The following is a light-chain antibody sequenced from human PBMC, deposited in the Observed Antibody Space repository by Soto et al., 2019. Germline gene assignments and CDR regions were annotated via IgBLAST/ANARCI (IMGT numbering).Light chain of an antibody. CDR3: QHYGRSAYT. CDR1: QSVSSNY. Sequence: EIVLTQSPGTLSLSPGERATLSCRASQSVSSNYLAWYQQKPGQAPRLLIYGASSRATGIPDRFSGSGSGKDFPLTISRLEPEDVAVYYCQHYGRSAYTFGQGTTLEIK. J-gene: IGKJ2*01. CDR2: GAS. V-gene: IGKV3-20*01.